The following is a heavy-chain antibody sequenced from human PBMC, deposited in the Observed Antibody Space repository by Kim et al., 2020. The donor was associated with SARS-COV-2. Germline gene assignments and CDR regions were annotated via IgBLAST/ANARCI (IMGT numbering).Heavy chain of an antibody. V-gene: IGHV1-3*01. Sequence: ASVKVSCKASGYTFNNYAIHWVRQAPGQRLEWLGWINAATGTPKYSQKFQGRLTITRDTSATTAYMELSSLRSEDTAVYYCTRGFLMVREIIVYYYYYGLDLGGQGSSVTVSS. CDR2: INAATGTP. D-gene: IGHD3-10*01. CDR3: TRGFLMVREIIVYYYYYGLDL. J-gene: IGHJ6*02. CDR1: GYTFNNYA.